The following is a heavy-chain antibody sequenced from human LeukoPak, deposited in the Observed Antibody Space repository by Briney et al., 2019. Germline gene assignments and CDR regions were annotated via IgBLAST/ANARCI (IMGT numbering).Heavy chain of an antibody. CDR2: TN. V-gene: IGHV4-34*01. CDR1: GGSFSGYY. J-gene: IGHJ4*02. D-gene: IGHD2-2*01. CDR3: ARLGSHRSPSGY. Sequence: SETLSLTCAVYGGSFSGYYWSWIRQPPGKGLEWIGETNHPSLKSRVTISVDTSKNQFSLKLSSVTAADTAVYYCARLGSHRSPSGYWGQGTLVTVSS.